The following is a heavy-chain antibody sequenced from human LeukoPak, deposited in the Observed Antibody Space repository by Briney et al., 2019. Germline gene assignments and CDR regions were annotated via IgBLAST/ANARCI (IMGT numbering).Heavy chain of an antibody. V-gene: IGHV1-2*02. D-gene: IGHD4-17*01. J-gene: IGHJ6*03. CDR1: GYTFTGYY. Sequence: ASVKVSCKASGYTFTGYYMHWVRQAPGQGLQWMGWINPNGGDTNYAQKFQGRVTMTRDTSISTASMELSRLRSDDTAVYYCARDAYGDYLPYYYYMDVWGKGTTVTVSS. CDR2: INPNGGDT. CDR3: ARDAYGDYLPYYYYMDV.